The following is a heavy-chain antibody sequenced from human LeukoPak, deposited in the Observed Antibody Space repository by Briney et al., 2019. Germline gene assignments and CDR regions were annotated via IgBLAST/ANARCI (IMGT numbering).Heavy chain of an antibody. CDR2: MNPNSGNT. Sequence: ASVKVSCKASGYTFTSYDINWVRQATGQGLEWMGWMNPNSGNTGYAQKFQGRVTMTRNTSISTAYMELSSLRSEDTAVYYCAKTYQLLDDAFDIWGQGTMVTVSS. D-gene: IGHD2-2*01. J-gene: IGHJ3*02. V-gene: IGHV1-8*01. CDR1: GYTFTSYD. CDR3: AKTYQLLDDAFDI.